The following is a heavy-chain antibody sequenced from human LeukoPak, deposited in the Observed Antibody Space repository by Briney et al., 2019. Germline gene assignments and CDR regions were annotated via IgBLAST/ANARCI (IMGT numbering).Heavy chain of an antibody. V-gene: IGHV3-21*01. CDR3: ARDTYYDFWSGQLTPIDY. Sequence: PGGSLRLSCAASGFTFSSYSMNWVRQAPGKGLEWVSSISSSSSYIYYADSVKGRFTISRDNAKNSLYLQMNSLRAEDTAVYYCARDTYYDFWSGQLTPIDYWGQGTLVTVSS. CDR2: ISSSSSYI. D-gene: IGHD3-3*01. CDR1: GFTFSSYS. J-gene: IGHJ4*02.